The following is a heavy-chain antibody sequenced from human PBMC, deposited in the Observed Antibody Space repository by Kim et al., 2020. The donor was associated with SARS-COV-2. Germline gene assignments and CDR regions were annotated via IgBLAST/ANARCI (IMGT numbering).Heavy chain of an antibody. D-gene: IGHD3-22*01. V-gene: IGHV3-30*18. CDR2: ISYDGSNK. J-gene: IGHJ6*02. CDR3: AKDLHYYDSSGYYWTNYYYYGMDV. CDR1: GFTFSSYG. Sequence: GGSLRLSCAASGFTFSSYGMHWVRQAPGKGLEWVAVISYDGSNKYYADSVKGRFTISRDNSKNTLYLQMNSLRAEDTAVYYCAKDLHYYDSSGYYWTNYYYYGMDVWGQGTTVTVSS.